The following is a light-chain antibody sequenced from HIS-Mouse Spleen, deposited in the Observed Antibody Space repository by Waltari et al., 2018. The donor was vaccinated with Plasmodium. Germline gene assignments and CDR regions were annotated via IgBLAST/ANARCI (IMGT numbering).Light chain of an antibody. J-gene: IGLJ3*02. CDR2: EDS. CDR1: ALPKKY. CDR3: YSTDSSGNHRV. V-gene: IGLV3-10*01. Sequence: SYELTQPPSVSVSPGQTAGITCSGDALPKKYHYWYQQKSGQAPVLVIYEDSKRPSGIPERFSGSSSGTMATLTISGAQVEDEADYYCYSTDSSGNHRVFGGGTKLTVL.